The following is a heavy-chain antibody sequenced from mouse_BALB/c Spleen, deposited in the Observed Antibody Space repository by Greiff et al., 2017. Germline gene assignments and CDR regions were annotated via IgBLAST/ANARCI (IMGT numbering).Heavy chain of an antibody. CDR2: IYPYNGGT. CDR3: ERDYGIYFDY. J-gene: IGHJ2*01. Sequence: EVQGVESGPELVKPGASVKISCKASGYTFTDYNMHWVKQSHGKSLEWIGYIYPYNGGTGYNQKFKSKATLTVDNSSSTAYMELRSLTSEDSAVYYCERDYGIYFDYWGQGTTLTVSS. CDR1: GYTFTDYN. D-gene: IGHD2-1*01. V-gene: IGHV1S29*02.